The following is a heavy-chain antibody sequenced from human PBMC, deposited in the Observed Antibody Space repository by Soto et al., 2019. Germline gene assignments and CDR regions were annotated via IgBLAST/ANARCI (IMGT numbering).Heavy chain of an antibody. D-gene: IGHD2-2*01. CDR2: IYQSGTP. V-gene: IGHV4-31*03. Sequence: PSDTLSLTCTVSGGSISNGGYYWNWIRQYPGKGLEWIAYIYQSGTPYYNPSLKSRATISIDRSKNQFSLMLDSVTAADTAAYYCARWVRCFSTSCLYAMDVWGQGTTVT. CDR3: ARWVRCFSTSCLYAMDV. J-gene: IGHJ6*02. CDR1: GGSISNGGYY.